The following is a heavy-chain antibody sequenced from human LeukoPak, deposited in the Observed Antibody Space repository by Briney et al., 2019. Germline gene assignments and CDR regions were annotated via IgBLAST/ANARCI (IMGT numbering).Heavy chain of an antibody. CDR2: INPNSGGT. V-gene: IGHV1-2*04. J-gene: IGHJ4*02. Sequence: ASVKVSCKASEYTFTGYYIHWVRQAPGQGLEWMGWINPNSGGTYYAQKFQGWVTMTRDTSISTAYMELSRLRSDDTAVYYCARDGRAYYDILTGYYHFDYWGQGTLVTVSS. CDR1: EYTFTGYY. D-gene: IGHD3-9*01. CDR3: ARDGRAYYDILTGYYHFDY.